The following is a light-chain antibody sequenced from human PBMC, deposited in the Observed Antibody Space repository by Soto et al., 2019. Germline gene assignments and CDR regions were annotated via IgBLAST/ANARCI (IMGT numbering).Light chain of an antibody. V-gene: IGKV1-39*01. CDR2: AAS. CDR1: QSISSY. CDR3: QQYYSYPLT. J-gene: IGKJ1*01. Sequence: DIQMTQSTYSLSVSVGDRVTITCRASQSISSYLNWYQQKPGEAPKLLIYAASTLQSGVPSRFSGSGSGTDFTLTISCLQSEDFATYYCQQYYSYPLTFGQVTKVDIK.